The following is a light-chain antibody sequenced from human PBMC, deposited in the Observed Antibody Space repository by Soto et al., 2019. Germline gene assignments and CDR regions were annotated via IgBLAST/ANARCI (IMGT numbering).Light chain of an antibody. J-gene: IGKJ3*01. CDR3: QQYYSYPGT. V-gene: IGKV1-8*01. Sequence: AIRMTQSPYSLSASTGDRVTITCRASQGISSYLAWYQQKPGKAPKLLIYAASTLQSGVPSRFSGSGSGTDFTLTISCLQSEDFATYYCQQYYSYPGTFGPGTKVDIK. CDR2: AAS. CDR1: QGISSY.